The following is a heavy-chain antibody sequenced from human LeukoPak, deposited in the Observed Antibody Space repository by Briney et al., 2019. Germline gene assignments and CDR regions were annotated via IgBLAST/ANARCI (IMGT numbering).Heavy chain of an antibody. D-gene: IGHD1-26*01. V-gene: IGHV3-23*01. J-gene: IGHJ4*02. CDR2: ISGSGGST. CDR3: AKTPTYSGSYYYFDY. CDR1: GFTFSSYA. Sequence: PGGSLGLSCAASGFTFSSYAMSWVRQAPGKGLEWVSAISGSGGSTYYADSVKGRFTISRDNSKNTLYLQMNSLRAKDTAVYYCAKTPTYSGSYYYFDYWGQGTLVTVSS.